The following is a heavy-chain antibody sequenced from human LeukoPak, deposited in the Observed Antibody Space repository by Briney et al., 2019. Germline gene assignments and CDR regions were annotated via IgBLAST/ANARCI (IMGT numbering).Heavy chain of an antibody. J-gene: IGHJ4*02. CDR1: GYTFTSYG. D-gene: IGHD2-15*01. CDR3: ARDPHRYGSGLNDL. V-gene: IGHV1-18*01. CDR2: ISAYNGNT. Sequence: ASVKVSCKASGYTFTSYGISWVRQAPGQGLEWMGWISAYNGNTNYAQKLQGRVTMTTDTSTSTAYMELRSLRSDDTAVYYCARDPHRYGSGLNDLWGQGALVTVSS.